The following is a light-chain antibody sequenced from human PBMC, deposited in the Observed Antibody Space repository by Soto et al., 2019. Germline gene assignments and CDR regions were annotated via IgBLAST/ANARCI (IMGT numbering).Light chain of an antibody. CDR1: QDITNY. J-gene: IGKJ4*01. V-gene: IGKV1-39*01. Sequence: DIQLTQSPSCLSASVGDGVTITCRASQDITNYLAWYLQKPGKAPKLLIYGASSLQSGVPSRFSGSGSGTDFTLTISSLQPEDYATYYCQQNYSTPPLTFGGGTKVDIK. CDR2: GAS. CDR3: QQNYSTPPLT.